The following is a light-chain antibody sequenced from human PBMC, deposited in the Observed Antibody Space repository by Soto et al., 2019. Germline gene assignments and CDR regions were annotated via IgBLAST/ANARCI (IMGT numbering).Light chain of an antibody. V-gene: IGLV2-18*02. Sequence: QSALIQPPSVSGSPGQSVTISCTGTSSDVGSYNRVSWYQQPPGTAPKLMIYEVTNRPSGVPNRFSASKSGNTASLTISGLQAEDEADYYCTSYTSSRTWVFGGGTKLTVL. CDR1: SSDVGSYNR. CDR2: EVT. CDR3: TSYTSSRTWV. J-gene: IGLJ3*02.